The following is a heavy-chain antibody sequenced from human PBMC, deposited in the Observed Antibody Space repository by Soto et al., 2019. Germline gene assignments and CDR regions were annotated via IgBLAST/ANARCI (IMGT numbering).Heavy chain of an antibody. J-gene: IGHJ6*03. D-gene: IGHD3-3*01. CDR2: IYPGDSDT. Sequence: GESLKISCQGSGYRFTSYWIGWVRQMPGKGLEWMGIIYPGDSDTRYSPSFQGQVTISADKSISTAYLQWSSLKASDTAMYYCARAHYDFWSGYNAYYYYMDVWGKGTTVTVSS. CDR3: ARAHYDFWSGYNAYYYYMDV. V-gene: IGHV5-51*01. CDR1: GYRFTSYW.